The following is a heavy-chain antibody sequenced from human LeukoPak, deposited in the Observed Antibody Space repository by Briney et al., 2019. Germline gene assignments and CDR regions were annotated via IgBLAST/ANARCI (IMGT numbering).Heavy chain of an antibody. CDR1: GYTFSNFG. Sequence: ASVKVSCKASGYTFSNFGISWVRQAPGQGLECMGWISAYNGNIKYAQKFQGRVTVTTDTSTSTAYMELRSLRSDDTAVYYCARDQSSSYYNAMHYYYMDVWGKGTTVTVSS. D-gene: IGHD2-15*01. V-gene: IGHV1-18*01. CDR3: ARDQSSSYYNAMHYYYMDV. J-gene: IGHJ6*03. CDR2: ISAYNGNI.